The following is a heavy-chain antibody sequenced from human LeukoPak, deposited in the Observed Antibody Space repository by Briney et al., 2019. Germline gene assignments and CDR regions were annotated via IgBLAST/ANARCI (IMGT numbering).Heavy chain of an antibody. CDR2: IDPTDSQS. D-gene: IGHD6-19*01. CDR1: GYRFSSYW. Sequence: GESLKISCQGSGYRFSSYWITWVRQLPGKGLEWMGRIDPTDSQSHYCPSFQGHVTMSVDRSTTTAYLQWRSVESSDTAMYYCARLFMGTATVAAWAFDSWGQGTLVTVSS. J-gene: IGHJ5*01. CDR3: ARLFMGTATVAAWAFDS. V-gene: IGHV5-10-1*01.